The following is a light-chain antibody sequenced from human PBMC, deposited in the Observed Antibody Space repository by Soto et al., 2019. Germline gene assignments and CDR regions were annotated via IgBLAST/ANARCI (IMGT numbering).Light chain of an antibody. J-gene: IGLJ1*01. Sequence: QSALTQPRSVSGSPGQSVTISCTGTSIDVGGYNYVSWYQQHPGKAPKLMIYVVSKRPSGVPDRFSGSKSGNTASLTISGLQAEDEADYYCCSYAGRYTYVFGSGTKLTVL. CDR2: VVS. CDR3: CSYAGRYTYV. V-gene: IGLV2-11*01. CDR1: SIDVGGYNY.